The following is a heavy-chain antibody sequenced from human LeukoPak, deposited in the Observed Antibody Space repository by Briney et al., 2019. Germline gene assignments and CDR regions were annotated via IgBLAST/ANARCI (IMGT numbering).Heavy chain of an antibody. D-gene: IGHD3-22*01. CDR1: GFTFGGYE. CDR3: ASFYDSTGRHY. CDR2: ISSSGSTI. J-gene: IGHJ4*02. Sequence: GGSLRLSCAASGFTFGGYEMNWVRQAPGKGLEWVSYISSSGSTINYADSVKGRFTISRDNATNSLYLQMSSLRAEYTAVYYCASFYDSTGRHYWGQGTLVTVPS. V-gene: IGHV3-48*03.